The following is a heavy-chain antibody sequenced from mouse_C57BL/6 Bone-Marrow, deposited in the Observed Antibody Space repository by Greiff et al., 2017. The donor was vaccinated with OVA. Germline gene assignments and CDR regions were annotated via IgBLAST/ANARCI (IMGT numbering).Heavy chain of an antibody. Sequence: QVQLKQSGPGLVAPSQSLSITCTVSGFSLTSYAISWVRQPPGKGLEWLGVIWTGGGTNSNSALKSRLSISKDNSKSQVFLKMNSLQTDDTARYYCASLYGNYAWFAYWGQGTLVTVSA. CDR3: ASLYGNYAWFAY. D-gene: IGHD2-1*01. CDR2: IWTGGGT. CDR1: GFSLTSYA. J-gene: IGHJ3*01. V-gene: IGHV2-9-1*01.